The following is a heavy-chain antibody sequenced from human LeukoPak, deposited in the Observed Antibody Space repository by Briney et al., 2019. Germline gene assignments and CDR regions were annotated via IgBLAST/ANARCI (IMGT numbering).Heavy chain of an antibody. CDR2: IYYSGST. CDR1: GGSIGSSSYY. CDR3: ARENYFDSTAYLD. J-gene: IGHJ4*02. V-gene: IGHV4-39*07. D-gene: IGHD3-22*01. Sequence: PSETLSLTCTVSGGSIGSSSYYWGWIRQPPGKGLEWIGSIYYSGSTYYNPSLKSRVTISLDTSKNQFSLKLTSVTAADTAIYYCARENYFDSTAYLDWGQGTLVTVSS.